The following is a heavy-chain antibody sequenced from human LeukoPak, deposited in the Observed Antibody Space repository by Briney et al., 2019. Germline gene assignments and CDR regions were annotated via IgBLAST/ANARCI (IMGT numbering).Heavy chain of an antibody. D-gene: IGHD4-23*01. J-gene: IGHJ4*02. CDR3: ARTLADYGGTSYYSDY. CDR1: GYTFTGYY. Sequence: ASVKVSCKASGYTFTGYYMHWVRQAPGQGLEWMGWIYPNSGGTNYAQKFQGRVTVTRDTSISTAYMQLSRLRSDDTAVYYCARTLADYGGTSYYSDYWGQGTLVTVSS. V-gene: IGHV1-2*02. CDR2: IYPNSGGT.